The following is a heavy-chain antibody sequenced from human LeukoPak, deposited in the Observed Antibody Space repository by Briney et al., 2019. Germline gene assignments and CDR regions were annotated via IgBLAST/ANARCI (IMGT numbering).Heavy chain of an antibody. CDR2: IRSKAYGGTT. J-gene: IGHJ4*02. CDR1: GFTFGDYA. Sequence: GGSLRLSCTASGFTFGDYAMSWVRQAPGKGLEWVGFIRSKAYGGTTEYAASVKGRFTISRDDSKSIAYLQMNSLKTEDTAVYYCTRDQIPLSVDTAMVGFGYWGQGTLVTVSS. CDR3: TRDQIPLSVDTAMVGFGY. V-gene: IGHV3-49*04. D-gene: IGHD5-18*01.